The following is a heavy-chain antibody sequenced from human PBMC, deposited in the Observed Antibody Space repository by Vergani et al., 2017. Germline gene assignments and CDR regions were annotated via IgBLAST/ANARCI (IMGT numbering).Heavy chain of an antibody. CDR1: GYTFTSYG. V-gene: IGHV1-18*01. J-gene: IGHJ6*02. CDR3: ARDPLYYYGSGNYYYGLDV. D-gene: IGHD3-10*01. CDR2: ISAYNGNT. Sequence: QVQLVQSGAEVKKPGASVKVSCKASGYTFTSYGISWVRQAPGQGLEWMGWISAYNGNTNYVQKLQGRITMTTDTSTSTAYMELRSLRSDDTAVYYCARDPLYYYGSGNYYYGLDVWGQGTTVTVSS.